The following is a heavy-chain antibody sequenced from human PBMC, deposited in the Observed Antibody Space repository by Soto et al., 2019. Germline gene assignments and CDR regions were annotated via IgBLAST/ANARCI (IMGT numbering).Heavy chain of an antibody. V-gene: IGHV1-58*02. CDR3: AAEGSGWYLAFDI. J-gene: IGHJ3*02. D-gene: IGHD6-19*01. CDR1: GFTFTSSA. CDR2: IVVGSGNT. Sequence: SVKVSCKASGFTFTSSAMQWVRQARGQRLEWIGWIVVGSGNTNYAQKFQERVTITRDMSTSTAYMELSSLRSEDTAVYYCAAEGSGWYLAFDIWGQGTMVTVSS.